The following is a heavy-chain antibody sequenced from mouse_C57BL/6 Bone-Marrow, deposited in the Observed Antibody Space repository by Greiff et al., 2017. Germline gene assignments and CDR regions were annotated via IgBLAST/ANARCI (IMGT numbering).Heavy chain of an antibody. Sequence: EVHLVESGGGLVKPGGSLKLSCAASGFTFSSYTMSWVRQTPEKRLQWVAAISGGGGNTYYPDSVKGRFTISRDNDKNILYLQMSILRSEDTAVYYCSRQVTTVLATKYFDVWGTGTTVTVSS. J-gene: IGHJ1*03. CDR3: SRQVTTVLATKYFDV. D-gene: IGHD1-1*01. V-gene: IGHV5-9*04. CDR1: GFTFSSYT. CDR2: ISGGGGNT.